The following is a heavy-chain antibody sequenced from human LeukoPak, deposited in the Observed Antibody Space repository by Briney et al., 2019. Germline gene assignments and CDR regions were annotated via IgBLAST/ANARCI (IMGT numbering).Heavy chain of an antibody. CDR1: GFRFNEYG. D-gene: IGHD1/OR15-1a*01. Sequence: GGSLRLSCGASGFRFNEYGMHWVRQAPGKGLEWVSGISWNSVGTGYGDSVKGRFTISRDNAKNSVYLQMNSLRVEDTALYYCVEDPRRNNVQNTIPYLDFWGQGTLVTVSS. J-gene: IGHJ4*02. CDR2: ISWNSVGT. CDR3: VEDPRRNNVQNTIPYLDF. V-gene: IGHV3-9*01.